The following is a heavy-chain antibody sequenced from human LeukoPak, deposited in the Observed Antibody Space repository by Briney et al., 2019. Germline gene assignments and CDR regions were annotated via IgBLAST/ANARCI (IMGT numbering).Heavy chain of an antibody. J-gene: IGHJ4*02. D-gene: IGHD1-26*01. CDR1: GFTFSDYS. V-gene: IGHV3-21*01. Sequence: GGSLRLSCAASGFTFSDYSMSWVRQAPGQGLDWVSSISSRSAYISYADSVKGRFTISRDNAKNSLYLEMNSLRAEDTAVCFCVRDRSGSYPYYFDFWGQGTLVTASS. CDR2: ISSRSAYI. CDR3: VRDRSGSYPYYFDF.